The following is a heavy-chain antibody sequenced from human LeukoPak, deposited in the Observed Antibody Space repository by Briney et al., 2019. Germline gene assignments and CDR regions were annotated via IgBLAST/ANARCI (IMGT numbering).Heavy chain of an antibody. J-gene: IGHJ3*02. D-gene: IGHD3-22*01. Sequence: SVKVSCKASGGTFSSYAISWVRQAPGQGLEWMGGIIPIFGTANYAQKFQGRVTITADESTSTAYMELSSLRSEDTAVYYCARDKDYDSSDAFDIWGQGTMVTVSS. CDR3: ARDKDYDSSDAFDI. CDR1: GGTFSSYA. CDR2: IIPIFGTA. V-gene: IGHV1-69*01.